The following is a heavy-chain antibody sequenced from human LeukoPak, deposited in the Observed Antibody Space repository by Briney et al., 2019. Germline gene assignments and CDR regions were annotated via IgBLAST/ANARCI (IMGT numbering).Heavy chain of an antibody. CDR2: IYNSGNT. J-gene: IGHJ4*02. CDR3: AVGYGGGAGDF. D-gene: IGHD4-23*01. Sequence: SETLSLTCTVSGGSVSSSSYYWSWIRQPPGKGLEWIAYIYNSGNTNYNPSLKSRVSISADTSNNQFSLKLSSVTAADTAVYYCAVGYGGGAGDFWGQGTLVTVSS. CDR1: GGSVSSSSYY. V-gene: IGHV4-61*01.